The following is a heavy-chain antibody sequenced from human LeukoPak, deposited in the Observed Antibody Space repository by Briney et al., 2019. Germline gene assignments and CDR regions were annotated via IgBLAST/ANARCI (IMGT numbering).Heavy chain of an antibody. V-gene: IGHV4-4*07. Sequence: SETLSLTCTVSGGSISTYYWSWIRQPAGRGLEWIGRIYTSGSANYNPSLKSRVTMSVDTSKNQFSLKLSSVTAADTAVYYCAREEEQMARGLDPWGQGALVTVSS. D-gene: IGHD5-24*01. CDR1: GGSISTYY. CDR2: IYTSGSA. CDR3: AREEEQMARGLDP. J-gene: IGHJ5*02.